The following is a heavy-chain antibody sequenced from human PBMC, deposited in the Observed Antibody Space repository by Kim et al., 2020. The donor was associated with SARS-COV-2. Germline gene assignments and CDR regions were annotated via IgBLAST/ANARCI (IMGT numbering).Heavy chain of an antibody. D-gene: IGHD3-10*01. CDR3: AKTRDYGSGSPDY. CDR2: ISGGGGAT. Sequence: GGSLRLSCAASGFTFSSYAMSWVRQAPGKGLEWVSVISGGGGATYYADSVKGRFTISRDNSKNTLYLQMNSLRAEDTAVYYCAKTRDYGSGSPDYWGQGTLVTVSS. J-gene: IGHJ4*02. V-gene: IGHV3-23*01. CDR1: GFTFSSYA.